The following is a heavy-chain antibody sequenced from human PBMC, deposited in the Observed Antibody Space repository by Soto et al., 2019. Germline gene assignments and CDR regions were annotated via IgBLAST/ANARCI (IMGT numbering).Heavy chain of an antibody. D-gene: IGHD5-18*01. CDR1: GFTFSSYA. V-gene: IGHV3-23*01. J-gene: IGHJ6*02. CDR3: AKEEYSYGYYYYYGMDV. CDR2: ISGSGGST. Sequence: GGSLRLSCAASGFTFSSYAMSWVRQAPGKGLEWVSAISGSGGSTYYADSVKGRFTISRDNSKNTLYLQMNSLRAEDTAVYYCAKEEYSYGYYYYYGMDVWGQGTTVTV.